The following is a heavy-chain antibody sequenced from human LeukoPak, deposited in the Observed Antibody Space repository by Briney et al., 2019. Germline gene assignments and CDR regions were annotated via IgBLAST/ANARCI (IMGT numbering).Heavy chain of an antibody. V-gene: IGHV3-30*18. Sequence: GGSLRLSCVASGFTFSSYGMHWVRQAPGKGLEWVAVISYDGSNKYYADSVKGRFTISRDNSKNTLYLQMNSLRAEDTAVYYCAKDLQNPPISGMLKVVPWGQGTLVTVSS. CDR1: GFTFSSYG. J-gene: IGHJ5*02. CDR3: AKDLQNPPISGMLKVVP. CDR2: ISYDGSNK. D-gene: IGHD3-10*01.